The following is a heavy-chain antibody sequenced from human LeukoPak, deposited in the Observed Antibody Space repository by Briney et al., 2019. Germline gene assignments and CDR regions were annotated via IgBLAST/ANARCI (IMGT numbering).Heavy chain of an antibody. V-gene: IGHV3-7*01. CDR3: AKSSAGITWFDP. J-gene: IGHJ5*02. Sequence: GGSLRLSCAASGMTFRSHWMTWVRQTTGKGLEWLATIKSDGSEIYYLDSVKGRFTISRDNAKNSLYLQMNSLRADDTAVYYCAKSSAGITWFDPWGQGTLVIVSS. CDR1: GMTFRSHW. CDR2: IKSDGSEI. D-gene: IGHD1-7*01.